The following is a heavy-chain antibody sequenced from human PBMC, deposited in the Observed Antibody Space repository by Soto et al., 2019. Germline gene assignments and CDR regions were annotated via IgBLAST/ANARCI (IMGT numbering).Heavy chain of an antibody. J-gene: IGHJ6*02. V-gene: IGHV3-30-3*01. CDR2: ISYDGSNK. CDR1: GFTFSSYA. D-gene: IGHD6-19*01. Sequence: QVQLVESGGGVVQPGRSLRLSCAASGFTFSSYAMHWVRQAPGKGLEWVAVISYDGSNKYYADSVKGRFTISRDNSKKTLYLQMNSLRAEDTAVYYCARGQWLVHSYYGMDVWGQGTTVTVSS. CDR3: ARGQWLVHSYYGMDV.